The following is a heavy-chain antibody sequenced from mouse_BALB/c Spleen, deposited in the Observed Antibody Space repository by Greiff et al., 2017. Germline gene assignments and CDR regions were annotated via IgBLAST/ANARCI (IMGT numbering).Heavy chain of an antibody. D-gene: IGHD1-1*01. CDR2: IWSGGST. CDR1: GFSLTSYG. Sequence: QVQLQQSGPGLVQPSQSLSITCTASGFSLTSYGVHWVRQSPGKGLEWLGVIWSGGSTDYNAAFISRLSIRKDNSKSHVFFKMNSLQANDTAIYYCARNTGYGSIYFDYWGQGTTLTVSS. CDR3: ARNTGYGSIYFDY. J-gene: IGHJ2*01. V-gene: IGHV2-2*02.